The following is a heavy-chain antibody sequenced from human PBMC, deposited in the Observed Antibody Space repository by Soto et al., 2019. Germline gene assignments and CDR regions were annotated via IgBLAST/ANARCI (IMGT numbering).Heavy chain of an antibody. D-gene: IGHD6-19*01. J-gene: IGHJ4*02. V-gene: IGHV3-23*01. CDR1: GFTFSSYA. CDR3: AKEGDSGGSGWYPLLGGFDY. Sequence: EVQLLESGGGLVQPGGSLRLSCAASGFTFSSYAMSWVRQAPGKGLEWVSAISGSGGSTYYADSVKGRFTISRDNSKNTLHLQMNSLGAEDTAVYYCAKEGDSGGSGWYPLLGGFDYWGQGTLVTVSS. CDR2: ISGSGGST.